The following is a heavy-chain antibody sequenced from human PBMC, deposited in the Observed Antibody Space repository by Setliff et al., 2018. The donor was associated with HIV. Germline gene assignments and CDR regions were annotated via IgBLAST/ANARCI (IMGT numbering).Heavy chain of an antibody. D-gene: IGHD3-10*01. CDR1: GASMSNFY. J-gene: IGHJ6*02. Sequence: SETLFLTCTVSGASMSNFYWSWIRQPPGKGLEWVGYIYNTGSTNYNPSLKSRVTMSVDTSNNQFSLKLSSVTAADTAVYSCARERITLVRGVVYYYGMDVWGQGTTVTVSS. CDR2: IYNTGST. V-gene: IGHV4-59*01. CDR3: ARERITLVRGVVYYYGMDV.